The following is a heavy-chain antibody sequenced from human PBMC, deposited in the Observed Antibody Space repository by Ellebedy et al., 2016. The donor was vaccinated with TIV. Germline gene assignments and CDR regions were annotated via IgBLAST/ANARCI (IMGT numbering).Heavy chain of an antibody. Sequence: MPSETLSLTCTVSGGSTSSYYWSWIRQPPGTGLVWIGYIYYSGSTNYNPSLKSRVTISVDTSKNQFSRKLSSVTDADTAVYYFVRSSITVGVTLGGYYFDYWGPGTLVTVSS. CDR2: IYYSGST. J-gene: IGHJ4*02. D-gene: IGHD1-26*01. V-gene: IGHV4-59*01. CDR1: GGSTSSYY. CDR3: VRSSITVGVTLGGYYFDY.